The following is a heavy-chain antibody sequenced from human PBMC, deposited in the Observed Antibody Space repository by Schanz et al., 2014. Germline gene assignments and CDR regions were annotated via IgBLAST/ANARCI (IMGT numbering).Heavy chain of an antibody. Sequence: EVQLVESGGGLVQPGGSLRLSCAGSGFAFSSNWMNWVRQAPGKGLEWVANIKEDGSEKYYVDSVKGRFTISRDNAKNSLYPQMNSLSAEDTAMYYCARSPNNDDFWSSYTRRADYDSYMDVWGKGTTVTVS. CDR1: GFAFSSNW. V-gene: IGHV3-7*01. CDR2: IKEDGSEK. D-gene: IGHD3-3*01. CDR3: ARSPNNDDFWSSYTRRADYDSYMDV. J-gene: IGHJ6*03.